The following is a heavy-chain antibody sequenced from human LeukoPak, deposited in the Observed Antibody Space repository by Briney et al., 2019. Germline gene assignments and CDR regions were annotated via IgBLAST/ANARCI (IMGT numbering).Heavy chain of an antibody. J-gene: IGHJ3*02. Sequence: VSVKVSCKASGYTFTGYYMHWVRQAPGQGLEWMGWINPNSGGTNYAQKFQGRVTMTRDTSISTAYMDMSSLRSDDTAVYYCARNLWFGESSDAFDMWGQGTMVTVSS. V-gene: IGHV1-2*02. CDR1: GYTFTGYY. D-gene: IGHD3-10*01. CDR3: ARNLWFGESSDAFDM. CDR2: INPNSGGT.